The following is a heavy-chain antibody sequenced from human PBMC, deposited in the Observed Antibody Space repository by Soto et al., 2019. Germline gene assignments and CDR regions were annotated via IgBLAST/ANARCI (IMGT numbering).Heavy chain of an antibody. J-gene: IGHJ6*02. CDR1: GFSFSDYY. V-gene: IGHV3-11*01. CDR2: TSSSGSTT. D-gene: IGHD2-15*01. CDR3: ARNGYCSRDACSYGVDV. Sequence: QVQLVESGGDLVKPGGSLRLSCAASGFSFSDYYMSWIRQAPGKGLEWVSYTSSSGSTTYYADSVKGRFTVSRDNAKDSLWLQVNSLRADDTAVYYCARNGYCSRDACSYGVDVWGQGTTVTVSS.